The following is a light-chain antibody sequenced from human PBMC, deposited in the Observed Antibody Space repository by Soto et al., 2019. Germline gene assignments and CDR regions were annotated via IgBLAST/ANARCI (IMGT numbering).Light chain of an antibody. CDR3: ASWDTDLDGFV. CDR2: DNT. V-gene: IGLV1-51*01. J-gene: IGLJ1*01. CDR1: SSNIPYQF. Sequence: QSVLAQSPSVSAAPGQTVTISCSGGSSNIPYQFVSWYQQFPGIAPPLLIYDNTRRPSGVPDRFSATKSGPSATLDIAGLQTADEAVYYCASWDTDLDGFVFGPGTKLTVL.